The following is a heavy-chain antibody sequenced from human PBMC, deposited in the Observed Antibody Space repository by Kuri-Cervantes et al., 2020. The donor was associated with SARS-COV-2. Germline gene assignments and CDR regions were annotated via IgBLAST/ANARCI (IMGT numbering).Heavy chain of an antibody. D-gene: IGHD3-10*01. V-gene: IGHV3-23*05. CDR2: VYSSDART. J-gene: IGHJ6*02. CDR1: GFSFSNYA. Sequence: ETLSLTCAASGFSFSNYAMSWVRQAPGRGLEWVAVVYSSDARTYYADSAKGRFSISRDNSKNTLYLQMNSLRAEDTAVYYCASMVRGNYGMDVWGQGATVTVSS. CDR3: ASMVRGNYGMDV.